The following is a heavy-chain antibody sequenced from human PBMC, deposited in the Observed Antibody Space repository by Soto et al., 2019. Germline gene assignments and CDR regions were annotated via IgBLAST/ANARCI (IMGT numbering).Heavy chain of an antibody. CDR3: AREAPLRSGGSYYYFDY. CDR2: IYYSGST. CDR1: GGSISSGDYY. D-gene: IGHD1-26*01. V-gene: IGHV4-30-4*01. Sequence: KPSETLSLTCTVSGGSISSGDYYWSWIRQPPGKGLEWIGYIYYSGSTYYNPSLKSRVTISVDTSKNQFSLKLSSVTAADTAVYYCAREAPLRSGGSYYYFDYWGQGTLVTVSS. J-gene: IGHJ4*02.